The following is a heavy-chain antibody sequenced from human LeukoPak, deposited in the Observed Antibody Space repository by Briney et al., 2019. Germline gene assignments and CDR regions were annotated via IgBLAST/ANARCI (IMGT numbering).Heavy chain of an antibody. V-gene: IGHV3-21*01. J-gene: IGHJ6*03. CDR1: GVTFSSYS. CDR2: ISRSSSYI. D-gene: IGHD5-24*01. CDR3: ARDGLGMATITGYYYYYMDV. Sequence: GGTLRLSCAASGVTFSSYSMNWVRQAPGKGLEWVSSISRSSSYIFYADPVKGRFTISRDNAKNSLYLQMHSLRAEDTAVYYCARDGLGMATITGYYYYYMDVWGKGTTVTVSS.